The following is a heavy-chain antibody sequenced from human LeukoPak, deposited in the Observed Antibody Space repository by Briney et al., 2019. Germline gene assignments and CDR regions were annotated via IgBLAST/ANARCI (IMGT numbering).Heavy chain of an antibody. CDR1: GGSINSDY. CDR3: ARFSWYIDY. CDR2: IYYTGTT. Sequence: PSETLSLTCTVSGGSINSDYWSWIRQPPGKGLEWIGYIYYTGTTKYIPSLNSRVTMSIDTSKNQLSLKLSSVTAADTAVYYCARFSWYIDYWGQGTLVTVSS. J-gene: IGHJ4*02. V-gene: IGHV4-59*01.